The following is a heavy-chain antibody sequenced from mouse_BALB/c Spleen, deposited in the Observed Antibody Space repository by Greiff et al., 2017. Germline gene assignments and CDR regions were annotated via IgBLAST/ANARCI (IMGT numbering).Heavy chain of an antibody. J-gene: IGHJ3*01. CDR1: GFTFSSFG. CDR2: ISSGSSTI. V-gene: IGHV5-17*02. Sequence: EVHLVESGGGLVQPGGSRKLSCAASGFTFSSFGMHWVRQAPEKGLEWVAYISSGSSTIYYADTVKGRFTISRDNPKNTLFLQMTSLRSEDTAMYYCALSWFAYWGQGTLVTVSA. D-gene: IGHD6-1*01. CDR3: ALSWFAY.